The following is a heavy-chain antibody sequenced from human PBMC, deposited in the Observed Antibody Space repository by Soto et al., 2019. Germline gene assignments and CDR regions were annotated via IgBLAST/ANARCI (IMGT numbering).Heavy chain of an antibody. V-gene: IGHV3-30*03. D-gene: IGHD2-15*01. J-gene: IGHJ4*02. CDR2: ISYDGTNK. CDR1: GFTLSRYG. Sequence: QVQLVESGGGVVQPERSLRLSCAASGFTLSRYGMHWVRQAPGKGLEWVAVISYDGTNKYYTDSVKGRFTISRDNSKNTLYLQMNSLRAEDTAVYFCVRSSGGLNRLDFWGQGTLVTVSS. CDR3: VRSSGGLNRLDF.